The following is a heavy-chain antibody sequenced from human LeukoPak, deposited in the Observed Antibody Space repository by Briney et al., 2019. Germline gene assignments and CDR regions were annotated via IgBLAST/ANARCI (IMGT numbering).Heavy chain of an antibody. V-gene: IGHV3-30*03. D-gene: IGHD6-6*01. J-gene: IGHJ5*02. CDR2: ISYDGSKK. CDR3: ARDPYSSSDGGRVHWFDP. Sequence: QPGGSLRLSCAASGFTFTNYGMHWVRQAPGKGLEWVAVISYDGSKKYYADSVKGRFTISRDNSKKTLFLQMNSLRAEDTAVYYCARDPYSSSDGGRVHWFDPWGQGTLVTVSS. CDR1: GFTFTNYG.